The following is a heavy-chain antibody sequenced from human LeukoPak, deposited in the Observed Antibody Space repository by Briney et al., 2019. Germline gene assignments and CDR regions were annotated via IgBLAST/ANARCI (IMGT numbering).Heavy chain of an antibody. D-gene: IGHD5-18*01. CDR3: ACTAYYYYYLDV. CDR1: GFTFSSHA. J-gene: IGHJ6*03. Sequence: GRSLRLSCAASGFTFSSHAMSWVRQAPGEGLEWVSAVSGSGDNTYYADSVKGRFTISRDNSMNTLYLHMSSLRAEDTAVYYCACTAYYYYYLDVWGKGTTVTVSS. V-gene: IGHV3-23*01. CDR2: VSGSGDNT.